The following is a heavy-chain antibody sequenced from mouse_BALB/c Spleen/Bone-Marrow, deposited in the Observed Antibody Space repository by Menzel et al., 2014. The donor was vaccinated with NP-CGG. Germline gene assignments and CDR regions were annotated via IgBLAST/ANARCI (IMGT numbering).Heavy chain of an antibody. CDR3: ARADGNYAWFAY. CDR1: GFNIKDTY. Sequence: EVQLQQSGAEFVKPGASVKLSCTASGFNIKDTYMHWVKRRPEQGLEWIGRIDPANDNTKYDLKFQGKATITADTSSNTAYLQLSSLTSEDTAVYYCARADGNYAWFAYWGQGTLVTVSA. V-gene: IGHV14-3*02. D-gene: IGHD2-1*01. J-gene: IGHJ3*01. CDR2: IDPANDNT.